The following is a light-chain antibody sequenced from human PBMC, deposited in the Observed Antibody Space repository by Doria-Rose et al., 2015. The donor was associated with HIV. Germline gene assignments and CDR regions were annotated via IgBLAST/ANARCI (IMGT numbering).Light chain of an antibody. J-gene: IGKJ2*01. CDR3: MQALQTPYT. CDR1: QSLLHTIGYNY. V-gene: IGKV2-28*01. Sequence: DIQATQSPLSLPVTPGQPASISCRSSQSLLHTIGYNYLDWYLQKPGQSPQLLIYLGSNRASGVPDRFSGSGSGTDFTLKISRVEAEDVGVYYCMQALQTPYTFGQGTKLEIK. CDR2: LGS.